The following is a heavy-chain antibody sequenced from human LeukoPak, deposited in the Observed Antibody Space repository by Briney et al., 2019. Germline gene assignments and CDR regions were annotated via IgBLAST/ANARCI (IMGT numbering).Heavy chain of an antibody. CDR1: GGSISSASYY. V-gene: IGHV4-61*01. CDR3: ARGFGSGSYAAHYYYMDV. Sequence: SETLSLTCTVSGGSISSASYYWSWIRQPPGKGLEWIGYIYYSGSTNYNPSLKSRVTISVDTSKNQFSLKLSSVTAADTAVYYCARGFGSGSYAAHYYYMDVWGKGTTVTVSS. CDR2: IYYSGST. D-gene: IGHD3-10*01. J-gene: IGHJ6*03.